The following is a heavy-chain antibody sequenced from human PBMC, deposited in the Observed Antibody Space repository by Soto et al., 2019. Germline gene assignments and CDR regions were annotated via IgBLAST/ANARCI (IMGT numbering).Heavy chain of an antibody. Sequence: QVQLVQSGDEVRKPGSSVKVSCKASGYIFVNYGIAWMRQAPGQGLEWMGWISPYSGNTHYASKVQGRLTMTTDTPKSAAYMDLGSLSSDDTVVYYCAMVDNYVTPTPQDVWGQGTTVTVSS. CDR2: ISPYSGNT. J-gene: IGHJ6*02. CDR1: GYIFVNYG. D-gene: IGHD3-16*01. CDR3: AMVDNYVTPTPQDV. V-gene: IGHV1-18*01.